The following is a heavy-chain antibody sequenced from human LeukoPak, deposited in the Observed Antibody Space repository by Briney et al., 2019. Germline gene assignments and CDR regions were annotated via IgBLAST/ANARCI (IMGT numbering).Heavy chain of an antibody. CDR3: ARRGGSRYDSWSGYYPDY. V-gene: IGHV3-48*01. D-gene: IGHD3-3*01. Sequence: GGSLRLSCAASGFIFSSQSMNWVRQAPGKGLEWVSYISSSSSTIYYADSVKGRFTISRDNAKNSLYLQMNSLRAEDTAVYYCARRGGSRYDSWSGYYPDYWGQGTLVTVSS. CDR2: ISSSSSTI. CDR1: GFIFSSQS. J-gene: IGHJ4*02.